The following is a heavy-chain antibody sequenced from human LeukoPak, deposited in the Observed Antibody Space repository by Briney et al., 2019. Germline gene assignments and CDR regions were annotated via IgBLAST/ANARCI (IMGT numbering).Heavy chain of an antibody. J-gene: IGHJ4*02. CDR2: ISSSGRTK. CDR3: ARVVRGVIDYFDY. D-gene: IGHD3-10*01. Sequence: HPGGSLRLSCAASGFTFSSYAMSWVRQAPGKGLEWVSYISSSGRTKYYADSVKGRFTISRDNAKNSLYLQMNSLRAEDTAVYYCARVVRGVIDYFDYWGQGTLVTVSS. V-gene: IGHV3-48*03. CDR1: GFTFSSYA.